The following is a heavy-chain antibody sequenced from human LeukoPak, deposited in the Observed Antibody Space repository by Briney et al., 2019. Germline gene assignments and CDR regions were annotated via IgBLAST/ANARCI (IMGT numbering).Heavy chain of an antibody. CDR3: ARTVAGREGFDY. CDR2: INPNSGGT. V-gene: IGHV1-2*02. CDR1: GYTFTGYY. D-gene: IGHD6-19*01. Sequence: ASVTVSCKASGYTFTGYYMHWVRQAPGQGLEWMGWINPNSGGTNYAQKFQGRVTMTRDTSISTAYMELSRLRSDDTAVYYCARTVAGREGFDYWGQGTLVTVSS. J-gene: IGHJ4*02.